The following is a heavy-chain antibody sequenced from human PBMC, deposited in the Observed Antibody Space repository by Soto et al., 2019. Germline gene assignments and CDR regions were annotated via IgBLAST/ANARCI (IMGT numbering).Heavy chain of an antibody. V-gene: IGHV3-7*05. Sequence: GGSRILSCAASGFTFSSYWMSWVRQAPGKGLEWVANIKQDGSEKYYVDSVKGRFTISRDNAKNSLYLQMNSLRAEDTAVYYCARDGRAAAAGSTDYWGRGTLVTVSS. CDR2: IKQDGSEK. CDR3: ARDGRAAAAGSTDY. CDR1: GFTFSSYW. J-gene: IGHJ4*02. D-gene: IGHD6-13*01.